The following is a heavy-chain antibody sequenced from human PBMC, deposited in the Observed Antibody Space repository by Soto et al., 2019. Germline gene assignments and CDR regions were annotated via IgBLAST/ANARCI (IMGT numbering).Heavy chain of an antibody. CDR2: ISAYNGNT. J-gene: IGHJ6*02. Sequence: VSVEVSCKASGYTFTSYGMSWVRQATGKGLEWMGWISAYNGNTNYAQKLQGRVTMTTDTSTRTAYMDLRSLRSDDTAVYYCARGGYYDSSGSRNYHYYGMDVWGQGTTVTVSS. CDR1: GYTFTSYG. D-gene: IGHD3-22*01. V-gene: IGHV1-18*01. CDR3: ARGGYYDSSGSRNYHYYGMDV.